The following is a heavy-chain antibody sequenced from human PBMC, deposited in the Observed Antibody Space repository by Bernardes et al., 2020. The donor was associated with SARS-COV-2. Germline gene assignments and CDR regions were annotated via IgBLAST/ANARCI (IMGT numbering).Heavy chain of an antibody. D-gene: IGHD1-20*01. J-gene: IGHJ4*02. Sequence: SEPLSLTCTVPGDSLSRGGDYCVWLRQPPGKGLEWIGSIYYDGSTYFTASLRSRATISADTSRNELSLKLSSVTAADTAIYYCATRGFLTVPRWGQGTLVTVSS. CDR2: IYYDGST. V-gene: IGHV4-39*01. CDR1: GDSLSRGGDY. CDR3: ATRGFLTVPR.